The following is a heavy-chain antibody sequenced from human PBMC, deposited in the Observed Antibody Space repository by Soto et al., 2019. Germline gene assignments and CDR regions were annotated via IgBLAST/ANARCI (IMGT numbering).Heavy chain of an antibody. V-gene: IGHV3-30-3*01. Sequence: QVQLVESGGGVVQPGRSLRLSCAASGFTFSSYAMHWVRQAPGKGLEWVAVISYDGSNKYYADSVKGRFTISRDNSKNTLYVELNSLRAEDTAVYYCARDPRWFSYCSGGSCDYWGQGTLVTVSS. CDR1: GFTFSSYA. CDR2: ISYDGSNK. CDR3: ARDPRWFSYCSGGSCDY. J-gene: IGHJ4*02. D-gene: IGHD2-15*01.